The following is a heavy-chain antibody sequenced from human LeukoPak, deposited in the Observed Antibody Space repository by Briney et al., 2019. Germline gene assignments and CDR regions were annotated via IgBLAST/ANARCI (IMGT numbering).Heavy chain of an antibody. CDR1: GFTFSSYA. CDR2: ISYDGSNK. Sequence: GRSLRLSCAASGFTFSSYAMHWVRQAPGKGLEWVAVISYDGSNKYYADSVKGRFTIARGNSKNTLYLQMNSLRAEDTAVYYCARNWGSVYYDSSGILDYWGQGTLVTVSS. CDR3: ARNWGSVYYDSSGILDY. V-gene: IGHV3-30-3*01. J-gene: IGHJ4*02. D-gene: IGHD3-22*01.